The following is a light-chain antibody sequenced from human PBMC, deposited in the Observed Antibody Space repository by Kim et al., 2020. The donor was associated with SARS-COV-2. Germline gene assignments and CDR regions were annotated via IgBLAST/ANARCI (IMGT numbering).Light chain of an antibody. J-gene: IGKJ2*01. CDR1: QSISSN. CDR2: GAS. V-gene: IGKV3-15*01. CDR3: QQYNNWPPYT. Sequence: EIVMTQSPATLSVSPGERATLSCRASQSISSNLAWYQQKPGQAPRLLIYGASTRATDIPARFSGSGSVTDFTLTISSLQSEDFAVYYCQQYNNWPPYTFGQGTKVDIK.